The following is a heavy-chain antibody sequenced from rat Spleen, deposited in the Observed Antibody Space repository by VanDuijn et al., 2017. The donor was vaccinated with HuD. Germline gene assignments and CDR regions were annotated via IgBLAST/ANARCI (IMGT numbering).Heavy chain of an antibody. J-gene: IGHJ3*01. V-gene: IGHV5-17*01. D-gene: IGHD1-8*01. Sequence: EVQLVESGGGLVQPGRSLKFSCAASGFTFSDYAMAWVRQAPKKGLEWVATIIYDGSSTYYRDTVKGRFTIYRDNAKSTLYLQMDSLRSEDTATYYCAKEGDGGYSSYPNWFAYWGQGTLVTVSS. CDR2: IIYDGSST. CDR3: AKEGDGGYSSYPNWFAY. CDR1: GFTFSDYA.